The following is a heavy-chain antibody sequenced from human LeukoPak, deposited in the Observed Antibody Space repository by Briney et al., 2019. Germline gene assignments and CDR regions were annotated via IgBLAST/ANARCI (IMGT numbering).Heavy chain of an antibody. CDR2: IYYSGST. V-gene: IGHV4-59*08. CDR1: GGSISSYY. Sequence: SETLSLTCTVSGGSISSYYWSWIRQPPGKGLEWIGYIYYSGSTNYNPSLKSRVTISVDTSKNQFFLKLSSVTAADTAVYYCARGGGITMIVVAGYWFDPWGQGTLVTVSS. CDR3: ARGGGITMIVVAGYWFDP. J-gene: IGHJ5*02. D-gene: IGHD3-22*01.